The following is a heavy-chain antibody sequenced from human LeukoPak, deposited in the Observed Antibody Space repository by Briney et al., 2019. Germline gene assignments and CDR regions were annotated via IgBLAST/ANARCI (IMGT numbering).Heavy chain of an antibody. CDR3: ARAREQQLVRRYFDY. CDR2: IYYSGST. J-gene: IGHJ4*02. D-gene: IGHD6-13*01. V-gene: IGHV4-31*03. CDR1: GGSISSGGYY. Sequence: SETLSLTCTVSGGSISSGGYYGRWIRQHPGKGLEWIAYIYYSGSTYCNPSLKSRVTISVDTSKTQFSLKLSSVTAADTAVYSCARAREQQLVRRYFDYWGQGTLVTVSS.